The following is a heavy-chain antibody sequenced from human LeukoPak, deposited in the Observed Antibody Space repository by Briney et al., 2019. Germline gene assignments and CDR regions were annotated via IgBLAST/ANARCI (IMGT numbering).Heavy chain of an antibody. CDR2: INPSGSRT. CDR1: GYSFATYY. Sequence: ASVKVFCKASGYSFATYYMHWVRQAPGQGLEWMGIINPSGSRTGYAQKFQGRLTMTRDMSTTTVYMELSSLRSEDTAVYYCARAYYDSSGYYPLGYWGQGTLVTVSS. CDR3: ARAYYDSSGYYPLGY. J-gene: IGHJ4*02. V-gene: IGHV1-46*01. D-gene: IGHD3-22*01.